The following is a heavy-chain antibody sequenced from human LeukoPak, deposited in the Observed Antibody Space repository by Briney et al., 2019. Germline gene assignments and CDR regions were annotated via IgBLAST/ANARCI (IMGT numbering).Heavy chain of an antibody. J-gene: IGHJ4*02. CDR3: ARGVVVQDVGGNFDY. Sequence: SETLSLTCAVSGGSISSSNWWSWVRQPPGKGLEWIGEIHHSGSTNYNTSPKSRVTISVDKSKNQFSLKLSSVTAADTAVYYCARGVVVQDVGGNFDYWGQGTLVTVSS. D-gene: IGHD2-15*01. V-gene: IGHV4-4*02. CDR2: IHHSGST. CDR1: GGSISSSNW.